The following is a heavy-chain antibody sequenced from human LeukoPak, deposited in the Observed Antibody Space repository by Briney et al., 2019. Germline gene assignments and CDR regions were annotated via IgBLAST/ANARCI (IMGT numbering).Heavy chain of an antibody. CDR3: AGHQVYCSSTSCYTYYFDY. J-gene: IGHJ4*02. CDR2: IYYSGST. V-gene: IGHV4-39*01. Sequence: SETLSLTCTVSGGSISSSSYSWGWIRQPPGKGLEWIGSIYYSGSTYYNPSLKSRVTISVDTSKNQFSLKLSSVTAADTAVYYCAGHQVYCSSTSCYTYYFDYWGQGTLVTVSS. CDR1: GGSISSSSYS. D-gene: IGHD2-2*02.